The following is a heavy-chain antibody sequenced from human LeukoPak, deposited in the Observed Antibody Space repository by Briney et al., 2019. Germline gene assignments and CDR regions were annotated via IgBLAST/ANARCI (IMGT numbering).Heavy chain of an antibody. Sequence: GGSLRLSCAASGFTFSIYTMNWVRQAPGKGLEWDSSISTSSSYIYYADSVKGRFTISRDNAKNSLYLQMNSLRAEDTAVYYCARGTGGVMGDYWGQGTLVTVSS. CDR1: GFTFSIYT. V-gene: IGHV3-21*01. CDR2: ISTSSSYI. J-gene: IGHJ4*02. D-gene: IGHD2-8*02. CDR3: ARGTGGVMGDY.